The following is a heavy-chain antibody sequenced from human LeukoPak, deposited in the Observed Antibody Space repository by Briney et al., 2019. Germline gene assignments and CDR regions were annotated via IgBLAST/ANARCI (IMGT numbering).Heavy chain of an antibody. CDR3: ARFAAGGYYYYYMDV. Sequence: PGGSLRLSCAASGFTFDNYAMTWVRQAPGKGLEWVSTIFGRSGRGSTYYADFVKGRFTISRDNSKNSLYLQMNSLRADDTAVYYCARFAAGGYYYYYMDVWGKGTTVTVSS. D-gene: IGHD3-10*01. V-gene: IGHV3-23*01. J-gene: IGHJ6*03. CDR2: IFGRSGRGST. CDR1: GFTFDNYA.